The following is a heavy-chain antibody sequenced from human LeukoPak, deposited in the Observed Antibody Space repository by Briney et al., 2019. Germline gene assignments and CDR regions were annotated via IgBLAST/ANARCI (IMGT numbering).Heavy chain of an antibody. CDR2: TYYRSKWYN. CDR1: GDSVSSNSAA. D-gene: IGHD2-2*01. V-gene: IGHV6-1*01. CDR3: ARDGLVCGSTSCYVYNWFDP. Sequence: SQTLSLTCAISGDSVSSNSAAWNWIRQSPSRGLEWLGRTYYRSKWYNDYAVSVKSRITINPDTSKNQFSLQLNSVTPEDTAVYYCARDGLVCGSTSCYVYNWFDPWGQGTLVTVSS. J-gene: IGHJ5*02.